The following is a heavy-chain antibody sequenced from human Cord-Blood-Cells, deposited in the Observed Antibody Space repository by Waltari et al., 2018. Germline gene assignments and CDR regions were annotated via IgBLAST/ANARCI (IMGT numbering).Heavy chain of an antibody. CDR2: IYYSGST. CDR3: EGILYSSSSLFDY. V-gene: IGHV4-39*01. D-gene: IGHD6-6*01. J-gene: IGHJ4*02. CDR1: GGSISSSSYY. Sequence: QLQLQESGPGLVKPSETLSLTCTVSGGSISSSSYYSGWIRQPPGKGLEWIGSIYYSGSTYYNPSLKSRVAISVDTSKNQFSLKLSSVTAADTAVYYCEGILYSSSSLFDYWGQGTLVTVSS.